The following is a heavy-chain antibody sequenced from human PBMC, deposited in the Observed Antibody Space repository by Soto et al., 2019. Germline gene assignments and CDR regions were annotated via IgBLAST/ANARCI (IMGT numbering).Heavy chain of an antibody. V-gene: IGHV1-18*01. CDR2: INIYSGDA. Sequence: QVRLEQSGPEVKKTGASVRVSCKASGYTFTSYGISWVRQAPGQGLEWMGWINIYSGDANYAQGFQDRVTMTRDTATNTVYMEMRSLRSDDAAVYCCGRALYCYDNSGLAYWGQGTLVTVSS. D-gene: IGHD3-22*01. J-gene: IGHJ4*02. CDR1: GYTFTSYG. CDR3: GRALYCYDNSGLAY.